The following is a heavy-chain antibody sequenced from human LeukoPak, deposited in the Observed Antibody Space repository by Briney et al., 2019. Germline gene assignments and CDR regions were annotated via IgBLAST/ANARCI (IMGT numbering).Heavy chain of an antibody. CDR1: GYTFTGYY. CDR2: INPNSGGT. J-gene: IGHJ4*02. Sequence: GASVKVSCKASGYTFTGYYIHWVRQAPGQGLEWMGRINPNSGGTNYAQKFQGRVTMTRDTSISTAYMQLSRLRSDDTAVYYCARCRSYYDSQFPDYWGQGTLVTVSS. V-gene: IGHV1-2*06. CDR3: ARCRSYYDSQFPDY. D-gene: IGHD3-22*01.